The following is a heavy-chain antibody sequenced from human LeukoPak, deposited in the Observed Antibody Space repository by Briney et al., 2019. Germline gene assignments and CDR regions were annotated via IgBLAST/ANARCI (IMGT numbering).Heavy chain of an antibody. D-gene: IGHD3-16*01. CDR1: GFTFSKYG. J-gene: IGHJ4*02. Sequence: GGSVRLSCAASGFTFSKYGLHWVRQAPGKGLEWVAFIRYDGSTRYYTDSVKGRFTVSRDNSKNTLYLQMDSLRTEDTAVYYCAKVPHSWGLFDSWGQGTLVTVSS. V-gene: IGHV3-30*02. CDR2: IRYDGSTR. CDR3: AKVPHSWGLFDS.